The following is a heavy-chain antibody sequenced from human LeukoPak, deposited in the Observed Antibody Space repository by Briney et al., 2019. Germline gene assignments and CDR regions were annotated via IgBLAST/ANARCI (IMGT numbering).Heavy chain of an antibody. J-gene: IGHJ4*02. CDR3: AKGLSSSGQRGYFDY. CDR2: MSYDGSNK. Sequence: GGSLRLSCAASGFTFSNYGMHWVRQAPGKGLEWVAVMSYDGSNKYYADSVKGRFTISRDNSKNTLYLQMNSLKPEDTAVYYCAKGLSSSGQRGYFDYWGQGTLVTVS. CDR1: GFTFSNYG. D-gene: IGHD6-19*01. V-gene: IGHV3-30*18.